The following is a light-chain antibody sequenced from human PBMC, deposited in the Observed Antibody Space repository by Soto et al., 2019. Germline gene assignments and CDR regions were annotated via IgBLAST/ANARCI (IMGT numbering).Light chain of an antibody. V-gene: IGLV2-11*01. Sequence: QSALTQPRSVSGSPGQSVTISCTGTSSDVGGYNFVSWYQHHPGKAPKLMIYDVSKRPSGVPDRFSDSKSGSTASRTISGLQAEDEADYYCCSYAGSYTLVFGGGTKLTVL. CDR1: SSDVGGYNF. CDR3: CSYAGSYTLV. J-gene: IGLJ3*02. CDR2: DVS.